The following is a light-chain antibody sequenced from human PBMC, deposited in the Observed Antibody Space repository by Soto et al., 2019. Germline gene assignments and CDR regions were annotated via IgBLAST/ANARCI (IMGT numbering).Light chain of an antibody. CDR1: RSNIGAGYD. CDR3: QSYDSSLSAL. Sequence: QSVLTQPPSVSGAPGQRVTISCTGRRSNIGAGYDVPWYQPLPGTAPKLLIYGNSNRPSGVPDRFSGSKSGTSASLAITGLQAEDEADYYCQSYDSSLSALFGGETQLTVL. V-gene: IGLV1-40*01. J-gene: IGLJ3*02. CDR2: GNS.